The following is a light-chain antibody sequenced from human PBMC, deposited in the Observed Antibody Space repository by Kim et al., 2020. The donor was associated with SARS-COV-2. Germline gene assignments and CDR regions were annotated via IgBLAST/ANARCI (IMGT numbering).Light chain of an antibody. CDR1: QVIRND. J-gene: IGKJ2*01. CDR3: LQYNSYPLT. V-gene: IGKV1-17*01. CDR2: AAS. Sequence: SGSVGDRLTIPGRASQVIRNDLGWYQQKLGTAPKRLIYAASRLQIGVPSRFSGSRSGTEFTLTVSSLQPKDFATYYCLQYNSYPLTFDQGTKLEI.